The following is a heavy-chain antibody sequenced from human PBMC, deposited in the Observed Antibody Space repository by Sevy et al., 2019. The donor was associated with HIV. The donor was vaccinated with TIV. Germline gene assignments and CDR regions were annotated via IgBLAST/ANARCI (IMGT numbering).Heavy chain of an antibody. CDR3: AGPGDSSALRGGYQYTVAI. J-gene: IGHJ6*02. CDR1: GGSIRTSGDY. CDR2: VYYSGRT. D-gene: IGHD6-19*01. V-gene: IGHV4-39*01. Sequence: SETLSLTCTVSGGSIRTSGDYWGWIRQPPGKGLEWIGSVYYSGRTHYNSSLRGRVTISVDTSKNQFSLRLSSVTAADTAVYYCAGPGDSSALRGGYQYTVAIWGQGTTVTVSS.